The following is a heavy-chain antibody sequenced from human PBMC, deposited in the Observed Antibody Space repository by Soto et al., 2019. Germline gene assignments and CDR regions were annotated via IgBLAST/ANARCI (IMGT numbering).Heavy chain of an antibody. CDR2: IYYSGST. CDR3: ARDSSSSWYGGYYYGMDV. CDR1: GGSISSYY. D-gene: IGHD6-13*01. V-gene: IGHV4-59*01. J-gene: IGHJ6*02. Sequence: LETLSLTCTVSGGSISSYYWSWIRQPPGKGLEWIGYIYYSGSTNYNPSLKSRVTISVDTSKNQFSLKLSSVTAADTAVYYCARDSSSSWYGGYYYGMDVWGQGTTVTVSS.